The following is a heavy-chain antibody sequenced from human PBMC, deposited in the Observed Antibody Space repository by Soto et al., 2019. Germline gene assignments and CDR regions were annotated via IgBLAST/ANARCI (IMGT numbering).Heavy chain of an antibody. CDR2: IDPGDCDT. CDR3: ARQLPGKLDV. V-gene: IGHV5-10-1*01. Sequence: GESLKISCQGSGYIFCNYLITWVRQMPGKGLEWMGRIDPGDCDTNYSRSFQGHVTMSSDKSINTAFLQWSSLKASATAIYYCARQLPGKLDVWGQGTTVPVSS. D-gene: IGHD1-1*01. CDR1: GYIFCNYL. J-gene: IGHJ6*02.